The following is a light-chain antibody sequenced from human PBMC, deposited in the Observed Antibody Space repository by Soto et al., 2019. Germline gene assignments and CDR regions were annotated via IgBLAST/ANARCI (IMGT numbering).Light chain of an antibody. CDR3: QQYDEWPPSYT. J-gene: IGKJ2*01. V-gene: IGKV3-15*01. CDR2: GAS. Sequence: EIVMTQSPATLSVSPGERATLSCRASQSVSNNLAWFQQNPGQAPRLLIYGASTRATGIPARITGSGSGTEFTLTISSLQSEDFAVYYCQQYDEWPPSYTFGQGTKLEI. CDR1: QSVSNN.